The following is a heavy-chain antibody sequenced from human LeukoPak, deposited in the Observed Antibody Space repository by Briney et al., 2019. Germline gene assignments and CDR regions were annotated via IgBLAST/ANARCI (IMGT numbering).Heavy chain of an antibody. CDR2: IYYSGST. V-gene: IGHV4-59*01. CDR3: ARGLSNAWEVQAY. Sequence: SETLSLTCTVSGGSISSYYWSWIRQPPGKGLEWIGYIYYSGSTNYNPSLKSRVTISVDTSKNQFSLKLSSVTAADTAVYYCARGLSNAWEVQAYWGQGTLVTVSS. J-gene: IGHJ4*02. CDR1: GGSISSYY. D-gene: IGHD1-26*01.